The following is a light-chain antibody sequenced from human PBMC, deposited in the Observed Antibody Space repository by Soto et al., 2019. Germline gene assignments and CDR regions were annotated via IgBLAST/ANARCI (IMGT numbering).Light chain of an antibody. CDR1: SSDVGTYAL. Sequence: QSALTQPASVSGSPGQSITISCTGTSSDVGTYALVSWFQQHPGRAPKLIIYEVTKRPSGVSDRFSGSKSGDTASLTISGLQSEDEADYYCSSYVPGNVLVLFGRGTQLTVL. V-gene: IGLV2-23*02. CDR2: EVT. J-gene: IGLJ3*02. CDR3: SSYVPGNVLVL.